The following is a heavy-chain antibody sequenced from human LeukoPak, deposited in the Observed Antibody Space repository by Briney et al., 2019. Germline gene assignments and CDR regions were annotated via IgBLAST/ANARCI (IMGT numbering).Heavy chain of an antibody. CDR3: ARVTMVRFLGAFDI. V-gene: IGHV1-2*02. D-gene: IGHD3-10*01. Sequence: AASVKVSCKASGYTFTGYYMHWVRQAPGQGLEWMGWINPNSGGTNYAQKFQGRVTMTRDTSISTAYMELSRLRSDDTAVYYCARVTMVRFLGAFDIWGQGTMVTVSS. J-gene: IGHJ3*02. CDR1: GYTFTGYY. CDR2: INPNSGGT.